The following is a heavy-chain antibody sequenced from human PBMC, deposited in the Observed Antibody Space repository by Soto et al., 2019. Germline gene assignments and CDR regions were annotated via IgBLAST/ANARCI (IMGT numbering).Heavy chain of an antibody. V-gene: IGHV3-23*01. CDR3: ARSDPYYYDSSAPGAFDI. D-gene: IGHD3-22*01. CDR1: GFTFSSYA. Sequence: QSGGSLRLSCAASGFTFSSYAMSWVRQAPGKGLEWVSAISGSGGSTYYADSVKGRFTISRDNSKNTLYLQMNSLRAEDTAVYYCARSDPYYYDSSAPGAFDIWGQGTMVTVSS. CDR2: ISGSGGST. J-gene: IGHJ3*02.